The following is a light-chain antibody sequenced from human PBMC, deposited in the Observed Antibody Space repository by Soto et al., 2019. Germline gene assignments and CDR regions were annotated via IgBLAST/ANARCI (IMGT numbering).Light chain of an antibody. J-gene: IGKJ1*01. CDR3: QQYDSYPWR. Sequence: AIRMTQSPSSFSASTGDRVTITCRASQGISSYLAWYQQKPGKAPKLLIYAASTLQSGVPSRFSGSGSGTDFTLTISCLQSEDFATYYCQQYDSYPWRFGQGTKVEIK. CDR2: AAS. CDR1: QGISSY. V-gene: IGKV1-8*01.